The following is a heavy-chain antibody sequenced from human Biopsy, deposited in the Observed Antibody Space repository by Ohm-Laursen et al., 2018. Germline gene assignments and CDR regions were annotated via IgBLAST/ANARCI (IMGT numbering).Heavy chain of an antibody. J-gene: IGHJ6*02. CDR1: GGSFNGYF. CDR3: ARVPLPGIGAAYQGRFLYGMDV. D-gene: IGHD6-13*01. V-gene: IGHV4-34*01. CDR2: ITQSGST. Sequence: PSDTLSLTCSVYGGSFNGYFWSWIRQPPGKGLEWIGDITQSGSTNYSPSLKSRFTISVDTAKKQFSLSLRSVTAADTAVYYCARVPLPGIGAAYQGRFLYGMDVWGQGTTVSVSS.